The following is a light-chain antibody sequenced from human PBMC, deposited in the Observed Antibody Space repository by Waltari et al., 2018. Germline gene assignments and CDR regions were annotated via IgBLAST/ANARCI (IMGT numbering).Light chain of an antibody. CDR3: QQRSNWPPLYT. J-gene: IGKJ2*01. Sequence: EIVLPPSPATLSLSPGERATLSCRASQSVSSDLAWYQQKPGQAPRLLIYDASNRATGIPARFSGSGAGTDFTLTISSLEPEDFAVYDCQQRSNWPPLYTFGQGTKLEIK. CDR1: QSVSSD. CDR2: DAS. V-gene: IGKV3-11*01.